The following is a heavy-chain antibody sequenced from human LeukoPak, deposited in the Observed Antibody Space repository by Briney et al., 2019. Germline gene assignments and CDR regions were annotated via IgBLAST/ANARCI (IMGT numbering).Heavy chain of an antibody. CDR2: ISGSGGST. CDR3: AKGATYGDYVEYYFDY. D-gene: IGHD4-17*01. Sequence: GGSLRLSCAASGFPFSSYAMSWVRQAPGKGLEWVSAISGSGGSTYYADSVKGRFTISRDNSKNTLYLQMNSLRAEDTAVYYCAKGATYGDYVEYYFDYWGQGTLVTVSS. CDR1: GFPFSSYA. V-gene: IGHV3-23*01. J-gene: IGHJ4*02.